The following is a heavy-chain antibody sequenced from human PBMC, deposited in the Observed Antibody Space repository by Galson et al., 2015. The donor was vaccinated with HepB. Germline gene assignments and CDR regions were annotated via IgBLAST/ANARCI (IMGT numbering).Heavy chain of an antibody. V-gene: IGHV1-2*02. CDR1: GYTFTDYY. J-gene: IGHJ4*02. CDR2: INLNSGAT. Sequence: SVKVSCKASGYTFTDYYMHWVRQAPGQGLEWMGWINLNSGATNYAQKFQGRVTMTRDTSISTAYMELSRLRSDDTAVFYCARGFSQGYWGQGTLVTVSS. CDR3: ARGFSQGY.